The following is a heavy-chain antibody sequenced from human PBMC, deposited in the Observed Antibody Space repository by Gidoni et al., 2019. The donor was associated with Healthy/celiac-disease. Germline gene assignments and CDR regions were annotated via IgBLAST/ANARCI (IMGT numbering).Heavy chain of an antibody. D-gene: IGHD2-2*01. CDR2: IILVFGTA. CDR1: GGTFSSYA. Sequence: QVQLVQSGAEVKKPGSSVKVSCKASGGTFSSYAISWVRQAPGQGLGWMGGIILVFGTATYERKFQGRVTITADKSTSTAYMELSSLRSEDTAVYYCARGRGNCSSTSCHPYYYYYYGMDVWGQGTTVTVSS. V-gene: IGHV1-69*06. J-gene: IGHJ6*02. CDR3: ARGRGNCSSTSCHPYYYYYYGMDV.